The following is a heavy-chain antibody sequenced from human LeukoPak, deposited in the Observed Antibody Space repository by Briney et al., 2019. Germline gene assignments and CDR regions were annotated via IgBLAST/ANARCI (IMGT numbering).Heavy chain of an antibody. J-gene: IGHJ4*02. D-gene: IGHD6-13*01. Sequence: SETLSLTCTVSGSSISSSSYYWGWIRQPPGKGLEWIGSIYYSGSTYYNPSLKSRVTISVDTSKNQFSLKLSSVTAADTAVYYCARFGGQLVLDYWGQGTLVTVSS. V-gene: IGHV4-39*07. CDR3: ARFGGQLVLDY. CDR2: IYYSGST. CDR1: GSSISSSSYY.